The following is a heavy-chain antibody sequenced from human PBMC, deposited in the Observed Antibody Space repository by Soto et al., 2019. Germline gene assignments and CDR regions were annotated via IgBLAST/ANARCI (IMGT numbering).Heavy chain of an antibody. CDR2: ISGSGGST. J-gene: IGHJ4*02. Sequence: LRLSCAASGFTFSSYAMSWVRQAPGKGLEWVSAISGSGGSTYYADSVKGRFTISRDNSKNTLYLQMNSLRAEGTAVYYCANTRNQDFWSGYYIFDYWGQGPLVTVSS. V-gene: IGHV3-23*01. CDR1: GFTFSSYA. CDR3: ANTRNQDFWSGYYIFDY. D-gene: IGHD3-3*01.